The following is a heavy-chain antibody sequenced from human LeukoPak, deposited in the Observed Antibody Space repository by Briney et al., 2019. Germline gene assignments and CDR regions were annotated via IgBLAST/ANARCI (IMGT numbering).Heavy chain of an antibody. CDR3: ARGGDCSSTSCYSLWFDP. CDR1: GGTFSSYA. V-gene: IGHV1-69*04. D-gene: IGHD2-2*01. J-gene: IGHJ5*02. Sequence: GASVEVSCKASGGTFSSYAISWVRQAPGQGLEWMGRIIPIFGIANYAQKFQGRVTITADKSTSTAYMELSSLRSEDTAVYYCARGGDCSSTSCYSLWFDPWGQGTLVTVSS. CDR2: IIPIFGIA.